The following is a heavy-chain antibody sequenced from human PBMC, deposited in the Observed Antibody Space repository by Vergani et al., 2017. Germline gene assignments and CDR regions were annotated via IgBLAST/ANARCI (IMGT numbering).Heavy chain of an antibody. CDR2: IYYSGST. Sequence: QLQLQESGPGLVKPSETLSLTCTVSGGSISSSSYYWGWIRQPPGKGLEWIGSIYYSGSTYYNPSLKSRVTMSVDTSKNQFSLKLSSVTAADTAVYYCARDDAKDQLLRWGMDVWGQGTTVTVSS. CDR3: ARDDAKDQLLRWGMDV. V-gene: IGHV4-39*02. CDR1: GGSISSSSYY. D-gene: IGHD3-16*01. J-gene: IGHJ6*02.